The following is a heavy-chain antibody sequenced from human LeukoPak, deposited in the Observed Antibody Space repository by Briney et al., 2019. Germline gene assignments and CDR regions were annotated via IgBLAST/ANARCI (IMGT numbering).Heavy chain of an antibody. CDR3: ATYTNWVAGDV. V-gene: IGHV3-7*01. CDR1: GFTFNKSW. J-gene: IGHJ6*02. D-gene: IGHD7-27*01. Sequence: PGGSLRLSCGTSGFTFNKSWMSWVRQAPGKGPEWVASIKDDGSETFHADSVRGRFTISRGNARGTLYVQMNTLRAEDTAVYYCATYTNWVAGDVWGQGTTVTVSS. CDR2: IKDDGSET.